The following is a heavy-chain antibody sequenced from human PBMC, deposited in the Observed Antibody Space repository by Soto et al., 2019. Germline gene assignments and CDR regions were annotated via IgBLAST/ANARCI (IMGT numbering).Heavy chain of an antibody. CDR1: GYNFIKYG. V-gene: IGHV1-18*01. CDR3: TREAIVVIPAAQPSHFDS. D-gene: IGHD2-2*01. Sequence: QVQLVQSGAEVKKPGASVKVSCKGLGYNFIKYGINWVRQAPGQGLEWMGWISPYSGYTHSAQKFPGRLPLTTDTSATTAYMELRSLRSADPALYYCTREAIVVIPAAQPSHFDSWGQGALVTVSS. CDR2: ISPYSGYT. J-gene: IGHJ4*02.